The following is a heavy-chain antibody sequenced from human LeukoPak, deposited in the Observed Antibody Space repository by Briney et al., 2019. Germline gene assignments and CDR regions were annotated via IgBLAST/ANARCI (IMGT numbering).Heavy chain of an antibody. CDR3: AKDKTYYYDDSGYNYFDY. Sequence: GGSLRLTCVASGFSFSSYSMNWVRQAPGKGLEWVSTISGSGGSTYYADSVKGRFTISRDNSKNTLYLQTTSLRAEDTAIYYCAKDKTYYYDDSGYNYFDYWGQGTLVTVSS. CDR1: GFSFSSYS. V-gene: IGHV3-23*01. CDR2: ISGSGGST. J-gene: IGHJ4*02. D-gene: IGHD3-22*01.